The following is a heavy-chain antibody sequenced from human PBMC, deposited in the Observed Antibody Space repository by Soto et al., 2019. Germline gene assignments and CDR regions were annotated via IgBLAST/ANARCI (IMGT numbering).Heavy chain of an antibody. CDR1: GYTFTGYY. D-gene: IGHD2-2*01. V-gene: IGHV1-2*04. CDR3: AREYCSGSSCAGVDY. Sequence: ASVKVSCKASGYTFTGYYMHWVRQAPGQGLEWMGWISPNSDHTNYAQKLQGCVTMTTDTPTSTVYMELRSLGSDDTAVYYCAREYCSGSSCAGVDYWGQGTLVTVSS. CDR2: ISPNSDHT. J-gene: IGHJ4*02.